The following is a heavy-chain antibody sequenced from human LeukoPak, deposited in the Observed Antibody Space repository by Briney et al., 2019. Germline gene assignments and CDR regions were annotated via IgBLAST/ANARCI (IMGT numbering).Heavy chain of an antibody. Sequence: GGSLRLSCTASGFTFGDYAMSWFRQAPGKGLEWVGFIRSKAYGGTTEYAASVKGRFTISRDDSKSIAYLQMNSLKTEDTAVYYCTRGAPHSRPGSGSYFPDYWGQGTLVTVSS. CDR1: GFTFGDYA. V-gene: IGHV3-49*03. CDR2: IRSKAYGGTT. D-gene: IGHD3-10*01. J-gene: IGHJ4*02. CDR3: TRGAPHSRPGSGSYFPDY.